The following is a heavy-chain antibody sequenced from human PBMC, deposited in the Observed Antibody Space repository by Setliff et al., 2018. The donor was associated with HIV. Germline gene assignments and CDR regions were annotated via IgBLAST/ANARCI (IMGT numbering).Heavy chain of an antibody. D-gene: IGHD3-3*01. Sequence: PGGSLRLSCAASGFTFSSYTMNWVRQAPGKGLEWVSSISSSSYYIYYADSVKGRFTISTDNSKNTLYLQMNSLRAEDTAVYYCARERLRFLEWLPLDYWGQGTLVTVSS. V-gene: IGHV3-21*01. CDR3: ARERLRFLEWLPLDY. J-gene: IGHJ4*02. CDR2: ISSSSYYI. CDR1: GFTFSSYT.